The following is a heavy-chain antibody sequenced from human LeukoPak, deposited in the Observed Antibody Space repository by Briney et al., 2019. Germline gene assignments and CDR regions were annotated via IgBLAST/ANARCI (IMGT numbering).Heavy chain of an antibody. CDR1: GFTFSTYS. V-gene: IGHV3-21*01. Sequence: PGGSLRLSCAASGFTFSTYSMNWVRQAPGKGLEWVSSISSSSSYIYYADSVKGRFTISRDNAKNSLYLQMNSLRAEDTAVYYCAKEVSGSYYGDYWGQGTLVTVSS. D-gene: IGHD1-26*01. CDR2: ISSSSSYI. J-gene: IGHJ4*02. CDR3: AKEVSGSYYGDY.